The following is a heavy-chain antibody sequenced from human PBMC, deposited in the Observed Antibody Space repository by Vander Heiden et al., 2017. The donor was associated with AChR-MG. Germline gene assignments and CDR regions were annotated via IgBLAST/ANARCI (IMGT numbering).Heavy chain of an antibody. J-gene: IGHJ5*02. CDR3: ARSGSGSYYNGFDP. CDR2: IIPILSIA. CDR1: GATFSSYA. Sequence: QVQLVQSGAEVKQPGSSVKVPCKASGATFSSYAISWVRQAPGQGLEWMGRIIPILSIANYAQKFKGRVTITADKSTSTAYMELSSLRSEDTAVYYCARSGSGSYYNGFDPWGQGTLVTVSS. V-gene: IGHV1-69*04. D-gene: IGHD3-10*01.